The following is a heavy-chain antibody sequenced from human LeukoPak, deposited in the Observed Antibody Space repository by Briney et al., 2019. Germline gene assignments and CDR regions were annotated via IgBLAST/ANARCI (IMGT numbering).Heavy chain of an antibody. CDR2: INPNSGGT. D-gene: IGHD3-22*01. J-gene: IGHJ5*02. CDR1: GYTFTGYY. Sequence: ASVKVSCKASGYTFTGYYMHWVRQAPGQGLEWMGWINPNSGGTNYAQKFQGRVTMTRDTSISTAYMELSRLRSDDTAVYYCARDPPTDYDSSGYYPYNWFDPWGQGTLVTVSP. CDR3: ARDPPTDYDSSGYYPYNWFDP. V-gene: IGHV1-2*02.